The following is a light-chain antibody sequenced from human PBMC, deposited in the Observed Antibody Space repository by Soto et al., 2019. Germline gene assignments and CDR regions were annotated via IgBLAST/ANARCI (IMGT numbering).Light chain of an antibody. V-gene: IGLV2-23*01. CDR1: SSDIGSYNL. Sequence: QSALTQPASVSGSPGQSITISCTGTSSDIGSYNLVSWYQQHPGKAPKFMIYEGSKRPSGVSNRFSGSKSGNTASLTISGLQAEDEADYYCCSYAGSSSWVFGVGTKLTVL. CDR2: EGS. J-gene: IGLJ3*02. CDR3: CSYAGSSSWV.